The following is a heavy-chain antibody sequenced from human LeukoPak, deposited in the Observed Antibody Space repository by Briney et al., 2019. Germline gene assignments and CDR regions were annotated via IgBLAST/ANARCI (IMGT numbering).Heavy chain of an antibody. CDR2: INHSGST. J-gene: IGHJ4*02. CDR1: GFTFNRCW. CDR3: ARVGQWLVRANYFDY. Sequence: PGGSLRLSCVVSGFTFNRCWMNWVRQPPGKGLEWIGEINHSGSTNYNPSLKSRVTISVDTSKNQFSLKLSSVTAADTAVYYCARVGQWLVRANYFDYWGQGTLVTVSS. D-gene: IGHD6-19*01. V-gene: IGHV4-34*01.